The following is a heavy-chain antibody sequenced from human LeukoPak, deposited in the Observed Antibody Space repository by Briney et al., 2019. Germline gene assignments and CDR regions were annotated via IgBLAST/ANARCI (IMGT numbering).Heavy chain of an antibody. V-gene: IGHV3-9*01. CDR1: GFTFDDYA. CDR2: ISWNSGSI. CDR3: AKGYYGSGEIFDY. J-gene: IGHJ4*02. D-gene: IGHD3-10*01. Sequence: GGSLRLSCAASGFTFDDYAMHWVRQAPGKGLAWVSGISWNSGSIGYADSVKGRFTISRDNAKNSLYLQMNSLRAEDAALYYCAKGYYGSGEIFDYWGQGTLVTVSS.